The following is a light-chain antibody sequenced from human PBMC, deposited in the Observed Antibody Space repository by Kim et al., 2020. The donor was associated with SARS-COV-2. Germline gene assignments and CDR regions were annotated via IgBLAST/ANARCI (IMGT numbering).Light chain of an antibody. CDR3: SSYTSINTVV. V-gene: IGLV2-14*03. J-gene: IGLJ2*01. CDR2: DVS. CDR1: SSDVGGYNY. Sequence: GQSITIPSTGTSSDVGGYNYISWYQQHPGKAPKLMIYDVSNRPSRVSNRFSGSKSGNTSSLTISGLRAEDKADYYCSSYTSINTVVFGGGTQLTVL.